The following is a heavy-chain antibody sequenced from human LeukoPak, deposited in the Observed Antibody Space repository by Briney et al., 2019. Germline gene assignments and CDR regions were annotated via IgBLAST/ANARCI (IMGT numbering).Heavy chain of an antibody. CDR3: ARERASSSWYGDAFDI. CDR2: IKQDGSEK. J-gene: IGHJ3*02. CDR1: GFTFSSYS. Sequence: GGSLRLSCAASGFTFSSYSMSWVRQAPGKGLEWVANIKQDGSEKYYVDSVKGRFTISRDNAKNSLYLQMNSLRAEDTAVYYCARERASSSWYGDAFDIWGQGTMVTVSS. V-gene: IGHV3-7*01. D-gene: IGHD6-13*01.